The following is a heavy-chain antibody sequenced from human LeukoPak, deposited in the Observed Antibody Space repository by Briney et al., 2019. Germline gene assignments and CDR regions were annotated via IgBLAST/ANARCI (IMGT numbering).Heavy chain of an antibody. D-gene: IGHD3-22*01. J-gene: IGHJ4*02. V-gene: IGHV4-59*01. Sequence: KSSETLSLTCTVTGGSINGYYWSWIRQPPEKGLEWIGYIYYRGSTNYNPSLKSRVTISVDTSKNQFSLKLSSVTAADTAVYYCARADYDTSAYYYTFDYWGQGTLVTASS. CDR3: ARADYDTSAYYYTFDY. CDR2: IYYRGST. CDR1: GGSINGYY.